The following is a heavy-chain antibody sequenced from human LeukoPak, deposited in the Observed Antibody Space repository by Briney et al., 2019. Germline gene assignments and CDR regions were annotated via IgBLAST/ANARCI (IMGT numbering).Heavy chain of an antibody. CDR2: IYYSGST. J-gene: IGHJ1*01. D-gene: IGHD5-24*01. Sequence: SETLSLTSTVSGGSIRSGDYYWSWIRQPPGKGLEWIGYIYYSGSTHYNPSLKSRVSISLDTSKNQFSLKLTSVTAADTAVYYCARRDGYESFQHWGQGTLVIVSS. CDR3: ARRDGYESFQH. CDR1: GGSIRSGDYY. V-gene: IGHV4-30-4*01.